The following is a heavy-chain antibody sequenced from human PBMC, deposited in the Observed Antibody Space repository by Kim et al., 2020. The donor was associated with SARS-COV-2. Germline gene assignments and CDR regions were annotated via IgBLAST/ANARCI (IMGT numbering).Heavy chain of an antibody. CDR3: ARDESSGPYYYYYYGMDV. J-gene: IGHJ6*02. V-gene: IGHV3-11*06. Sequence: VKGRFTISRDNAKNSLYLQMNSLRAEDTAVYYCARDESSGPYYYYYYGMDVWGQGTTVTVSS. D-gene: IGHD3-3*01.